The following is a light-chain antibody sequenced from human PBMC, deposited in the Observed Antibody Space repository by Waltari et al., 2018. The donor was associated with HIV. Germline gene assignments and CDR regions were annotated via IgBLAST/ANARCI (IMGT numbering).Light chain of an antibody. CDR2: GVS. CDR3: HQYDASPT. CDR1: QKITSRY. V-gene: IGKV3-20*01. Sequence: IVLTQSPGTLSLSPGDRATLSCRASQKITSRYLAWYHQRPGQAPRLLISGVSDRATGIPDRFRGSGSGTDFSLTISRLESEDLGIYYCHQYDASPTFGQGTKLEIQ. J-gene: IGKJ2*01.